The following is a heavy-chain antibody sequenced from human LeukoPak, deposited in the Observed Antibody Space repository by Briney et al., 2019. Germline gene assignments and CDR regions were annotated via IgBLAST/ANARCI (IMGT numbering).Heavy chain of an antibody. CDR3: AKNGQSGFSFDP. J-gene: IGHJ5*02. CDR1: GGSISSTTYY. CDR2: IYLDGST. V-gene: IGHV4-39*07. Sequence: SETLSLTCTVSGGSISSTTYYWGWIRQPPGKGLEWIGNIYLDGSTYYNPSLKSRVTISIDTSKNQFSLKLSSVTAADTAVYYCAKNGQSGFSFDPWGQGTLVTVSS. D-gene: IGHD3-3*01.